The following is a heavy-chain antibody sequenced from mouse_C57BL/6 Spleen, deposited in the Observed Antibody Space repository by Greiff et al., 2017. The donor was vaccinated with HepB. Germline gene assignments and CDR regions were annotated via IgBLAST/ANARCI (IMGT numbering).Heavy chain of an antibody. Sequence: QVQLQQPGAELVKPGASVKLSCKASGYTFTSYWMHWVKQRPGQGLEWIGMIHPNSGSTNYNEKFKSKATLTVDKSSSTAYMQLSSLTSEDSAVYYCAKEERQLRLDSFDYWGQGTTLTVSS. CDR3: AKEERQLRLDSFDY. V-gene: IGHV1-64*01. CDR2: IHPNSGST. J-gene: IGHJ2*01. CDR1: GYTFTSYW. D-gene: IGHD3-2*02.